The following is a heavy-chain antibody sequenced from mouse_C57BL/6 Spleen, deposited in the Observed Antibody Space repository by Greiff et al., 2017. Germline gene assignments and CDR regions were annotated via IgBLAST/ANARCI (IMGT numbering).Heavy chain of an antibody. J-gene: IGHJ3*01. CDR3: ASGFDEGPAD. Sequence: VQLQHPGPELVKPGASVKLSCKASGYTFTDYCMHWVKQSPGKSLEWIGDSNPNDGGPSYNQKFKGKATLTVDKSSSTAYMERRSLTSEDSAVYYCASGFDEGPADWGQGTLVTVSA. CDR1: GYTFTDYC. V-gene: IGHV1-26*01. CDR2: SNPNDGGP. D-gene: IGHD2-2*01.